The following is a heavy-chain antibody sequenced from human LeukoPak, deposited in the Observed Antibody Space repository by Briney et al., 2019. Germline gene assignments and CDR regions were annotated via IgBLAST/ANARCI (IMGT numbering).Heavy chain of an antibody. CDR1: EFTFSSYG. D-gene: IGHD3-9*01. Sequence: GGSLRLSCAASEFTFSSYGMHWVRQAPGKGLEWVTFIRYDGSTQYYINSVKGRFTISRDNAKNTMFLQMNSLRPEDTAVYYCARGPDYDILADYFDYWGQGTLVTVSS. V-gene: IGHV3-30*02. CDR2: IRYDGSTQ. CDR3: ARGPDYDILADYFDY. J-gene: IGHJ4*02.